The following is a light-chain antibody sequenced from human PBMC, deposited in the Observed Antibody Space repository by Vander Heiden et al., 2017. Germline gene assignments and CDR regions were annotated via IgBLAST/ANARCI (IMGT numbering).Light chain of an antibody. CDR3: AGWDDSLSGWV. J-gene: IGLJ3*02. V-gene: IGLV1-44*01. Sequence: QSVMTQPPSASGTPGQTVTISCSGSSSNLGSNTVKWYQQFPGTAPKLLVYSNDQRPSGVPDRFSGSKSGTSASLAIRGLQSEDEATYYCAGWDDSLSGWVFGGGTKLNVL. CDR2: SND. CDR1: SSNLGSNT.